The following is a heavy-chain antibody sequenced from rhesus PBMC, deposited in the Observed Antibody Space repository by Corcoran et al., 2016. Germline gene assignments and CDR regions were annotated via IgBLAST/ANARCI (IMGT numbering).Heavy chain of an antibody. CDR2: ISPKYGFK. V-gene: IGHV1-180*01. D-gene: IGHD1-32*01. Sequence: QVHLVQSGADIKQPGASVKLSCKASGYVFTTNIVPWVRQAPGQGLQWIGLISPKYGFKAYGHTFQGRVTMTADTLTTTGYMELSSLRSDDTGVYYCTREEYDHWGQGVLVTVSS. CDR1: GYVFTTNI. J-gene: IGHJ4*01. CDR3: TREEYDH.